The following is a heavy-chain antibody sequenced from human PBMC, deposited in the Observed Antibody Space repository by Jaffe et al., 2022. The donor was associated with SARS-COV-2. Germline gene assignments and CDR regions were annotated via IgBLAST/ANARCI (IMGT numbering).Heavy chain of an antibody. Sequence: QVQLVESGGGVVQPGRSLRLSCAASGFTFSSYAMHWVRQAPGKGLEWVAVISYDGSNKYYADSVKGRFTISRDNSKNTLYLQMNSLRAEDTAVYYCARDSSVLGGNLDYWGQGTLVTVSS. CDR1: GFTFSSYA. V-gene: IGHV3-30-3*01. CDR3: ARDSSVLGGNLDY. D-gene: IGHD1-26*01. CDR2: ISYDGSNK. J-gene: IGHJ4*02.